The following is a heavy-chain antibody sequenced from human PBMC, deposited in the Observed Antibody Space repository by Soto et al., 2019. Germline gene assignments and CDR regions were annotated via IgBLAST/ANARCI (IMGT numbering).Heavy chain of an antibody. V-gene: IGHV3-21*01. J-gene: IGHJ4*02. Sequence: GGSLRLSCTASGFSFNNYNMSWFRQAPGKGLQWVSSITASSSYIYYSDLLKGRFTISRDNAKSSLYMRMVNLRAEDTAVYYCAILQQTTDYFDYWGQGTLVTVSS. CDR3: AILQQTTDYFDY. CDR2: ITASSSYI. D-gene: IGHD1-1*01. CDR1: GFSFNNYN.